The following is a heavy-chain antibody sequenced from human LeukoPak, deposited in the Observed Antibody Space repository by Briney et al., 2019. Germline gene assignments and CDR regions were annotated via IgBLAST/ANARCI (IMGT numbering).Heavy chain of an antibody. Sequence: PGGSLRLSCAGSEFTFSSYAMSWVRQAPGKGLEWVSAISGGGGSTYYADSVKGRFTISRDNSKNTLYLQMNSLRAEDTAIYYCAKCSTTCYGNWFDPWGQGTLVTVSS. V-gene: IGHV3-23*01. CDR3: AKCSTTCYGNWFDP. CDR1: EFTFSSYA. CDR2: ISGGGGST. J-gene: IGHJ5*02. D-gene: IGHD2-2*01.